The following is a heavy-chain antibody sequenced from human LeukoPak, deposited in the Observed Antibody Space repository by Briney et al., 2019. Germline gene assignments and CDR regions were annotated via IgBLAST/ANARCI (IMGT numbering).Heavy chain of an antibody. D-gene: IGHD5-18*01. V-gene: IGHV3-21*06. Sequence: PGGSLRLSCAASGFTLSSYSMNWVRQAPGKGLEWVSSISGSSSYIYYADSVKGRFTISRDNAKNSLYLQMNSLRAEDTAVYYCARADQGYSYGEIDYWGQGTLVTVSS. CDR3: ARADQGYSYGEIDY. J-gene: IGHJ4*02. CDR1: GFTLSSYS. CDR2: ISGSSSYI.